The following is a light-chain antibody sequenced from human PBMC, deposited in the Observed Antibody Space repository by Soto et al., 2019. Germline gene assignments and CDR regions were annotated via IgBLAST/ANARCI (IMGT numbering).Light chain of an antibody. CDR1: SSNIGAGYD. CDR2: NND. J-gene: IGLJ1*01. CDR3: QSYDASLSAYV. Sequence: QSVLTQPPSVSGAPGQRVTISCTGSSSNIGAGYDVHWYKLVPGTAPRLVMYNNDNRPSGVPARFSGTKSGTSASVAITGLQAEDEADYYCQSYDASLSAYVFGPGTKLTVL. V-gene: IGLV1-40*01.